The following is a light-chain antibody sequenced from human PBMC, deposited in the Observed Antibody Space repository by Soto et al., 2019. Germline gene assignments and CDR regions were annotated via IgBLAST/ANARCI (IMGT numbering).Light chain of an antibody. Sequence: QSVLTQPPSASGSPGQSVTISCTGTSSDVGGYNYVSWYQQHPGKAPKLMIYEVSKRPSGVPDRFSGSKSGNTASLTVSGLQAEDEADYYRSAHAGSNNNVFGTETKVTVL. CDR3: SAHAGSNNNV. CDR2: EVS. CDR1: SSDVGGYNY. V-gene: IGLV2-8*01. J-gene: IGLJ1*01.